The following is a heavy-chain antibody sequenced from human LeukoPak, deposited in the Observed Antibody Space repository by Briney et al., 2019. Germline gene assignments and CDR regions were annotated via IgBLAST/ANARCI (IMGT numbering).Heavy chain of an antibody. V-gene: IGHV4-61*01. Sequence: SETLSLTCTVSGGSVSSGSYYWSWIRQPPGEGLEWIGYIYYSGSTNYNPSLKSRVTISVVTSKNQFSLKLSSVTAADTAVYYCAREMATTAGYYFDYWGQGTLVTVSS. J-gene: IGHJ4*02. CDR1: GGSVSSGSYY. CDR2: IYYSGST. CDR3: AREMATTAGYYFDY. D-gene: IGHD5-24*01.